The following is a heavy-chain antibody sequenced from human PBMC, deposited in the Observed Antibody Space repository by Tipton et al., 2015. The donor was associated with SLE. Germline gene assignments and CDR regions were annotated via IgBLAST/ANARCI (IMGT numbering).Heavy chain of an antibody. J-gene: IGHJ4*02. Sequence: TLSLTCAVYGYSISSGYYWGWIRQPPGKGLEWIGSIYHSGSTYYNPSLKSRVTISVDTSKNQFSLKLSSVSAADTAVYYCAREWGDGSGSYYNDYWGQGTLVTVSS. CDR3: AREWGDGSGSYYNDY. V-gene: IGHV4-38-2*02. CDR1: GYSISSGYY. D-gene: IGHD3-10*01. CDR2: IYHSGST.